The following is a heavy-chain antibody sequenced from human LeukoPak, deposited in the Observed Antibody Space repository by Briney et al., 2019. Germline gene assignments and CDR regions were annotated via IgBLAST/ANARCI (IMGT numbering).Heavy chain of an antibody. CDR2: IKSKSDAGTT. D-gene: IGHD3-16*01. V-gene: IGHV3-15*01. CDR1: GFTFSNAW. CDR3: TTGHYVWGSSCDY. Sequence: GSLRLSCAASGFTFSNAWMTWVRQAPGKGLEWVGRIKSKSDAGTTDYAAPVKGRFTISRDDSKNTLYLQMNSLKIEDTAVYYCTTGHYVWGSSCDYWGQGTLVTVSS. J-gene: IGHJ4*02.